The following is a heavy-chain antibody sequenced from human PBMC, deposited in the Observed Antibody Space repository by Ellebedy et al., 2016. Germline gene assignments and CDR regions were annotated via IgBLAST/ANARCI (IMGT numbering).Heavy chain of an antibody. J-gene: IGHJ4*02. CDR2: IYTGGST. D-gene: IGHD6-19*01. CDR3: AKCRHINGCLLDY. Sequence: GESLKISCAASGFTVTNKYMGWVRQAPGKGLEWVSIIYTGGSTYYTDSVKGRFTISRDSSKNTLYLDMDSLRAEDTAIYYCAKCRHINGCLLDYWGQGTLVTVSS. CDR1: GFTVTNKY. V-gene: IGHV3-53*01.